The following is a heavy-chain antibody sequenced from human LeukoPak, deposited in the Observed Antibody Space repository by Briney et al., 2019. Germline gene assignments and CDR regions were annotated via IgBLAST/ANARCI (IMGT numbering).Heavy chain of an antibody. J-gene: IGHJ4*02. V-gene: IGHV3-23*01. D-gene: IGHD3-22*01. Sequence: GGSLRLSCAASGFTFSSYAMSWDRQAPGKGLEWVSAISGSGGSTYYADSVKGRFTISRDNSKNTLYLQMNSLRAEDTAVYYCAKRRPYDSSGYYNQYYFDYWGQGTLVTVSS. CDR1: GFTFSSYA. CDR3: AKRRPYDSSGYYNQYYFDY. CDR2: ISGSGGST.